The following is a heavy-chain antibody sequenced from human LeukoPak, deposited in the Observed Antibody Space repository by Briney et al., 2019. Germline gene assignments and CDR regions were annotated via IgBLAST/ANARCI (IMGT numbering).Heavy chain of an antibody. Sequence: GGSLRLSCAASGFTFDDYVLHWVRQAPGKGLEWVSLISGDGGSAYYSDSVKGRFTISRDNSKNSLYLQMNSLRTEDTALYYCAKDEGYCSGGSCYEHFDYWGQGTLVTVSS. CDR1: GFTFDDYV. D-gene: IGHD2-15*01. J-gene: IGHJ4*02. CDR2: ISGDGGSA. V-gene: IGHV3-43*02. CDR3: AKDEGYCSGGSCYEHFDY.